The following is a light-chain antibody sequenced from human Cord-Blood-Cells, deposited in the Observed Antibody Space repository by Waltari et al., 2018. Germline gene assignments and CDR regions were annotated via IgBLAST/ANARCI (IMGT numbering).Light chain of an antibody. Sequence: IQLTQSQSSLSASVGDRVAITCRSSQGISSSLAWYQQKPGKAPKLLIYAASTLQSGVPSRFSGSGSGTDFTLTISSLQPEDFATYYCQQLNSLFTFGPGTKVDIK. V-gene: IGKV1-9*01. J-gene: IGKJ3*01. CDR3: QQLNSLFT. CDR1: QGISSS. CDR2: AAS.